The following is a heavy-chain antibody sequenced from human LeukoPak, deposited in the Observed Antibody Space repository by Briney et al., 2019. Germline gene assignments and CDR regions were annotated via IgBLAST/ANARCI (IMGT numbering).Heavy chain of an antibody. CDR1: GFNFRSYG. J-gene: IGHJ3*02. V-gene: IGHV3-33*06. Sequence: GGSLRLSCAASGFNFRSYGMQWVRQAPGKGLEWVAVIWDNGINKYYADFVEGRSTISRDNYKKTVDLQMNSLRADDTALYYCAKEKGPFDAFDIWGQGAMVTVSS. CDR3: AKEKGPFDAFDI. CDR2: IWDNGINK.